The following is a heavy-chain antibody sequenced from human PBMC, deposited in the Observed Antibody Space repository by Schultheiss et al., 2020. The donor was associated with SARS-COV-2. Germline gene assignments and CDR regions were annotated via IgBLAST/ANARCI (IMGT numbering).Heavy chain of an antibody. J-gene: IGHJ3*02. D-gene: IGHD5-18*01. Sequence: SDTLSLTCTVSGGSISSGGYYWSWIRQPPGKGLEWIGEINHSGSTNYNPSLKSRVTISVDRSKNQFSLKLSSVTAADTAVYYCARSGYDAFDIWGQGTMVTVSS. V-gene: IGHV4-61*08. CDR1: GGSISSGGYY. CDR3: ARSGYDAFDI. CDR2: INHSGST.